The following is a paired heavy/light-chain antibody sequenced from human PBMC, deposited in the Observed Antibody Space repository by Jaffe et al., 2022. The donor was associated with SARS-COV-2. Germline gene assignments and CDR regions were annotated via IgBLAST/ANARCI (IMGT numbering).Light chain of an antibody. CDR1: QDISNY. J-gene: IGKJ4*01. CDR2: DAS. CDR3: QQYDNLRLT. Sequence: DIQMTQSPSSLSASVGDRVTITCQASQDISNYLNWYQQKPGKAPKLLIYDASNLETGVPSRFSGSGSGTDFTFTISSLQPEDIATYYCQQYDNLRLTFGGGTKVEIK. V-gene: IGKV1-33*01.
Heavy chain of an antibody. J-gene: IGHJ6*02. CDR2: ISAYNGNT. V-gene: IGHV1-18*01. CDR3: ARARVRPDTSPHPKPPGYYYYGMDV. D-gene: IGHD2-2*01. Sequence: QVQLVQSGAEVKKPGASVKVSCKASGYTFTSYGISWVRQAPGQGLEWMGWISAYNGNTNYAQKLQGRVTMTTDTSTSTAYMELRSLRSDDTAVYYCARARVRPDTSPHPKPPGYYYYGMDVWGQGTTVTVSS. CDR1: GYTFTSYG.